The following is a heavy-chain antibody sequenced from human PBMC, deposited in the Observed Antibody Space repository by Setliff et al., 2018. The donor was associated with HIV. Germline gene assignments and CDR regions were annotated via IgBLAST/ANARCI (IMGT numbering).Heavy chain of an antibody. J-gene: IGHJ4*02. V-gene: IGHV4-39*01. CDR1: GGSISNSDFY. CDR2: IYYRGAT. Sequence: LSLTCTVSGGSISNSDFYWGWIRQSPGKGLEWIGSIYYRGATYYNPTLQSRVTISADTPKNQFYLKLTSVTAADTAIYYCARPYDSLYGWGQGVLVTVSS. CDR3: ARPYDSLYG. D-gene: IGHD3-22*01.